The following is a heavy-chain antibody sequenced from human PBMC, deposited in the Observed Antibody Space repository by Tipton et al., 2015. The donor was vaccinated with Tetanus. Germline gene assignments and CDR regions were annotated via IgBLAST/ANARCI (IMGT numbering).Heavy chain of an antibody. CDR3: ARLRVYCSTACYSREDY. CDR1: GFMFSSYT. J-gene: IGHJ4*02. V-gene: IGHV3-23*01. CDR2: IGGSGGAS. Sequence: SLRLSCAASGFMFSSYTMSWVRQAPGKGLECVSAIGGSGGASYYADSVKGRFTISRDNARNSLSVHMNSLTAEDTAVYYCARLRVYCSTACYSREDYWGQGTLVTVSS. D-gene: IGHD2/OR15-2a*01.